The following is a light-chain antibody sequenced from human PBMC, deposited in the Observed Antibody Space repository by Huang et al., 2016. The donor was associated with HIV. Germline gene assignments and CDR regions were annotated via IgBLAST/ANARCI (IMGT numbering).Light chain of an antibody. V-gene: IGKV3-20*01. Sequence: EIVLTQSPGTLSLSPGERATLSCRASQSVSSNLAWYQQKPGQAPRLLIYGASSRATGIPDRFSGSGSGTDFPLTISRLEPEDFAVYYCQQYGNSPRTFGQGTKVEIK. CDR1: QSVSSN. CDR3: QQYGNSPRT. CDR2: GAS. J-gene: IGKJ1*01.